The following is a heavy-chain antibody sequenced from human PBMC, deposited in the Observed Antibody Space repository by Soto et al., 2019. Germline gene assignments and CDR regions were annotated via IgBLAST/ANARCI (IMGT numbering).Heavy chain of an antibody. CDR1: GFTFSSYG. J-gene: IGHJ4*02. CDR2: IWYDGSNK. V-gene: IGHV3-33*01. Sequence: QVQLVESGGGVVQPGRSLRLSCAASGFTFSSYGMHWVRQAPGKGLEWVAVIWYDGSNKYYADSVKGRFTISRDNSKNTLYLQMNSLRAEDTAVYYCARDPSMGWIDYWGQGTLVTVSS. CDR3: ARDPSMGWIDY. D-gene: IGHD1-26*01.